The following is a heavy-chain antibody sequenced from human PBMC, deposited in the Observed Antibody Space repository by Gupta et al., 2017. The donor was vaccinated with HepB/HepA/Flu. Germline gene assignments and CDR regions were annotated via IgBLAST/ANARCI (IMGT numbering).Heavy chain of an antibody. V-gene: IGHV3-48*02. CDR1: GSAFSEFS. CDR3: ARGRIGGALSLGV. D-gene: IGHD1-26*01. CDR2: INSSTSGVHTI. J-gene: IGHJ4*03. Sequence: EAQLVESGGDWVQHGGSLRLSCAASGSAFSEFSLSWVRKNPGKGLEWIAYINSSTSGVHTIVYADSVRGRFTISRDDDKKSLFLQMNGLRDDDSGLYYCARGRIGGALSLGVWGQGTQVTVSS.